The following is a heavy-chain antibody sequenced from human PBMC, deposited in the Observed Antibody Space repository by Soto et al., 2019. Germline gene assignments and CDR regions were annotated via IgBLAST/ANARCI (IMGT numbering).Heavy chain of an antibody. D-gene: IGHD3-16*02. CDR1: GFTFSSYG. J-gene: IGHJ3*01. CDR3: AIGAVDYIWGSYRFGAFDL. V-gene: IGHV3-33*01. Sequence: QVQLVESGGGVVQPGRSLRLSCAASGFTFSSYGMHWVRQAPGKGLEWVAVIRYDGSKKYYADSVKGRFTISRDNSKNTRYLQMNGLRAEDTAVYYCAIGAVDYIWGSYRFGAFDLWGQGTMVTVSS. CDR2: IRYDGSKK.